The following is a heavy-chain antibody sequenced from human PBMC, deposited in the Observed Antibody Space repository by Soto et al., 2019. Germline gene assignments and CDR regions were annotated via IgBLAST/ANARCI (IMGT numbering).Heavy chain of an antibody. V-gene: IGHV4-59*08. CDR3: ARLNGQSGPIDY. J-gene: IGHJ4*02. CDR2: IYYSGST. D-gene: IGHD4-17*01. Sequence: PSETLSLTCTVSGGSISSYYWSWIRQPPGKGLEWIGYIYYSGSTNYNPSLKSRVTISVDTSKNQFSLKLSSVTAADTAVYYCARLNGQSGPIDYWGQGTLVTVSS. CDR1: GGSISSYY.